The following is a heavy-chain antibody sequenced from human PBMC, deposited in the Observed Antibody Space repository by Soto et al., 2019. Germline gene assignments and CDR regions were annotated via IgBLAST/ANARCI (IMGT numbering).Heavy chain of an antibody. CDR1: GGSITGGSISSSTYY. Sequence: SETLSLTCTVSGGSITGGSISSSTYYWGWMRQPPGKGLEWIASFFIGGNTYYNPSLKSRVTTSVDTSKNQFSLKVTSVTAADTAVYYCARLHGYCISSSCHGHYAMDVWGQGTTVTVSS. CDR2: FFIGGNT. V-gene: IGHV4-39*01. D-gene: IGHD2-2*01. J-gene: IGHJ6*02. CDR3: ARLHGYCISSSCHGHYAMDV.